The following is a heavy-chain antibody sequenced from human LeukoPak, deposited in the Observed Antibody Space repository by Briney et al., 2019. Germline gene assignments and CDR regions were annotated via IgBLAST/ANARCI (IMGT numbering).Heavy chain of an antibody. V-gene: IGHV3-7*03. J-gene: IGHJ4*02. CDR2: IKQDGSDK. Sequence: PGGSLRLSCAASGFTFSSCWMNWVRQAPGKGLEGVANIKQDGSDKYYVDSVKGRFIISRDNAKNSLYLQMNSLRAEDTAVYYCARSPGQDYVWGSYRPYYFDYWGQGTLVTVSS. CDR3: ARSPGQDYVWGSYRPYYFDY. D-gene: IGHD3-16*02. CDR1: GFTFSSCW.